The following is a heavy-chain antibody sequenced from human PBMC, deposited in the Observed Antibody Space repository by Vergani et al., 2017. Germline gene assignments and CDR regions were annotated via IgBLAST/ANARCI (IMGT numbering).Heavy chain of an antibody. D-gene: IGHD6-13*01. Sequence: QLQLQESDPGLVKPSETLSLTCTVSGGSIRSTFYYWGWIRQPPGKGVEWIGTIYYSGSTYYNPSLKSRVTISVDTSKNQFSLKLNSVTAADTAVYYCARHKEQLVPGNYYYYCYMDVWGEGTTVTVSS. V-gene: IGHV4-39*01. CDR2: IYYSGST. J-gene: IGHJ6*03. CDR1: GGSIRSTFYY. CDR3: ARHKEQLVPGNYYYYCYMDV.